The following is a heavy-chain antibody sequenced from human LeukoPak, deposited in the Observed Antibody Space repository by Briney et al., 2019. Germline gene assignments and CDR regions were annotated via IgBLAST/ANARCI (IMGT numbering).Heavy chain of an antibody. CDR2: IHYSGST. J-gene: IGHJ6*03. V-gene: IGHV4-59*08. D-gene: IGHD2/OR15-2a*01. Sequence: SETLSLTCTVSGGSISGYYGSWIRQPPGKGLEWIAYIHYSGSTSYNPSLKSRVTISVDMSKNQCSLRMTSVTAADTAVYYCARRSLMGTTNYNYFMYVLRKGTTVTVAS. CDR1: GGSISGYY. CDR3: ARRSLMGTTNYNYFMYV.